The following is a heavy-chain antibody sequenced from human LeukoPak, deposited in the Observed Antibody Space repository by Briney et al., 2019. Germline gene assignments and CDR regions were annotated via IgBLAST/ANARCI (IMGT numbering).Heavy chain of an antibody. Sequence: PSETLSLTCTVSGGYLSRYYWSWIRPPPGQGLEWIGYIYYSGSTKYKPSLKGQVTISVDTSKTQFSLKLSSVNAADTAVYYCARTARGGDYAPNWFDPWGQGTLVTVSS. CDR2: IYYSGST. CDR3: ARTARGGDYAPNWFDP. J-gene: IGHJ5*02. V-gene: IGHV4-59*01. D-gene: IGHD4-17*01. CDR1: GGYLSRYY.